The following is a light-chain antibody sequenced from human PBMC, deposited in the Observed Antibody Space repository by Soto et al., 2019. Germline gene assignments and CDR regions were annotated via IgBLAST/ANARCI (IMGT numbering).Light chain of an antibody. V-gene: IGLV2-8*01. CDR2: EVI. CDR1: SSDVGGYNY. Sequence: QSALTQPPSASGSPGQSVTISCTGTSSDVGGYNYVSWYQQHPGKAPKLMIYEVIKRPSGVPDRFSGSKSGNTASLTVSGLQAEDEADYYCTSYAASNNDVFGTGTKVTV. J-gene: IGLJ1*01. CDR3: TSYAASNNDV.